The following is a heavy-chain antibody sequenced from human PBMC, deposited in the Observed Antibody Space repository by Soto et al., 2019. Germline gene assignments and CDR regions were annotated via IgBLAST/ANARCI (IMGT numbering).Heavy chain of an antibody. CDR3: ASLGYCSGGSCYGNWFDP. Sequence: SETLSLTCAVYGGSFSGYYWSWIRQPPGKGLEWIGEINHSGSTNYNPSLKSRVTISVDTSKNQFSLKLSSVTAADTAVYYCASLGYCSGGSCYGNWFDPWGQGTLVTVSS. V-gene: IGHV4-34*01. CDR1: GGSFSGYY. J-gene: IGHJ5*02. D-gene: IGHD2-15*01. CDR2: INHSGST.